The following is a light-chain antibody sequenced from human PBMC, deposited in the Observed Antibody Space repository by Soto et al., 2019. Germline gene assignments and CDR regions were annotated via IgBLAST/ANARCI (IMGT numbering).Light chain of an antibody. CDR2: DAS. J-gene: IGKJ4*01. Sequence: DIQMTHSPSSLSASVGDRVTITCQASQDISNYLNWYQQKPGTAPKLLIYDASNLETGVPSRFRGRGSGTDFTFTISSLQHADIATYYCQQYDNLPLTFGGGTKVEIK. V-gene: IGKV1-33*01. CDR1: QDISNY. CDR3: QQYDNLPLT.